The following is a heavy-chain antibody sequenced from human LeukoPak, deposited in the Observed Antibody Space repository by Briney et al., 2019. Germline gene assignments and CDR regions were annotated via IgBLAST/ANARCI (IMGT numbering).Heavy chain of an antibody. CDR2: ISDDGSKK. CDR3: AKRKEDTTWTLHP. D-gene: IGHD1-1*01. Sequence: GRSLRLSCVTSGFTFSNYAMHWVRQAPGKGLEWVAVISDDGSKKYYADSVRGQFTISRDKSTNTLYLQMNSLRAEDTAVYYCAKRKEDTTWTLHPWGQGTLVTVSS. J-gene: IGHJ5*02. V-gene: IGHV3-30*18. CDR1: GFTFSNYA.